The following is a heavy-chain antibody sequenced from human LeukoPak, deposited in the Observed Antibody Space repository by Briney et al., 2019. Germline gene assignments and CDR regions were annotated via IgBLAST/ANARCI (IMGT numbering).Heavy chain of an antibody. Sequence: PSETLSLTCTVPGGSISSYYWSWIRQPPGKGLEWIGYIYYSGSTNYNPSLKSRVTISVDTSKNQFSLKLSSVTAADTAVYYCARAPPLLLWFGELSAGAFDIWGQGTMVTVSS. D-gene: IGHD3-10*01. J-gene: IGHJ3*02. CDR2: IYYSGST. V-gene: IGHV4-59*01. CDR1: GGSISSYY. CDR3: ARAPPLLLWFGELSAGAFDI.